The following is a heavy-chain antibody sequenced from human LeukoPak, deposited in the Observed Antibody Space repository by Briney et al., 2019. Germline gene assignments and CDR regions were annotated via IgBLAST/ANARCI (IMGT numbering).Heavy chain of an antibody. CDR1: GGSFSGYY. D-gene: IGHD1-26*01. CDR3: ASGHRGSYSDY. J-gene: IGHJ4*02. V-gene: IGHV4-34*01. Sequence: SETLSLTCAVYGGSFSGYYWSWIRQPPGKGLEWIGEINHSGSTNYNPSLKSRVTISVDTSKNQFSLKLSSVTAADTAVYYCASGHRGSYSDYWGQGTLVTVSS. CDR2: INHSGST.